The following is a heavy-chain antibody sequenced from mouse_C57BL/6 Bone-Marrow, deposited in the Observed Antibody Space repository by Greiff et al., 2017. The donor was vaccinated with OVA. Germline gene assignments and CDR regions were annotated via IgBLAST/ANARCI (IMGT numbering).Heavy chain of an antibody. CDR1: GFTFTDYY. J-gene: IGHJ3*01. CDR3: AREGWFAY. V-gene: IGHV7-3*01. CDR2: IRNKANGYTT. Sequence: EVQLQESGGGLVQPGGSLSLSCAASGFTFTDYYMSWVRQPPGKALEWLGFIRNKANGYTTEYSASVKGRFTISRDNSQSILYLQRNALRAEDSATYYCAREGWFAYWGQGTLVTVSA.